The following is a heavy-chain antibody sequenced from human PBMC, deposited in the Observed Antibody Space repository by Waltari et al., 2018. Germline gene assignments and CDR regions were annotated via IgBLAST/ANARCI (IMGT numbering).Heavy chain of an antibody. CDR3: VKDIFRWAFDI. D-gene: IGHD3-9*01. Sequence: EVELLESGGGLVQPGGSLRLSCTTSGFTFSGDAMGWVRQAAGKGLDCSSGIVRDLNTLYADSGKRRSTISTDTSKNTLYLQMNSLRAEDMALYYCVKDIFRWAFDISGQGTMVTVSS. CDR2: IVRDLNT. J-gene: IGHJ3*02. CDR1: GFTFSGDA. V-gene: IGHV3-23*01.